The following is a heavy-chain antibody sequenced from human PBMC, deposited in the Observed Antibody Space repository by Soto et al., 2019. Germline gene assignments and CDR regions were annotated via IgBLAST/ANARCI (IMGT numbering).Heavy chain of an antibody. J-gene: IGHJ4*02. Sequence: PSETLSLTCTVSGGSISSGGYYWSWIRQPPGKGLEWIGNIHYSGRTYYNPSLKSRVTISVDTSKNQFSLKLSSVTAADTAVYYCATLLGDYVSYWGQGTLVTVSS. V-gene: IGHV4-39*01. D-gene: IGHD2-21*01. CDR1: GGSISSGGYY. CDR3: ATLLGDYVSY. CDR2: IHYSGRT.